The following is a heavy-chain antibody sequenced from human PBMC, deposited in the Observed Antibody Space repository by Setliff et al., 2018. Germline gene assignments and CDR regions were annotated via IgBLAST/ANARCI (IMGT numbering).Heavy chain of an antibody. D-gene: IGHD3-3*01. CDR3: ATTPQSGYYYRHDGYFDY. J-gene: IGHJ4*02. V-gene: IGHV3-7*01. CDR2: IKQDGSEK. Sequence: PGGSLRLSCAASGFTFSRYWMSWVRQAPGKGLEWVANIKQDGSEKYYVDSVKGRFTISRDNAKNSLYLQMNSLRAEDTAVYYCATTPQSGYYYRHDGYFDYWGQGTLVTVSS. CDR1: GFTFSRYW.